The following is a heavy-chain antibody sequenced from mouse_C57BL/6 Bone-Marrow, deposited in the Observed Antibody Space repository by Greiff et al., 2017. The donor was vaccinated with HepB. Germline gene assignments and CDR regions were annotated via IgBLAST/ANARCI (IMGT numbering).Heavy chain of an antibody. D-gene: IGHD1-1*01. J-gene: IGHJ1*03. CDR3: ARLGTTVDWYFDV. CDR2: IRNKANGYTT. V-gene: IGHV7-3*01. CDR1: GFTFTDYY. Sequence: EVNLVESGGGLVQPGGSLSLSCAASGFTFTDYYMSWVRQPPGKALEWLGFIRNKANGYTTEYSASVKGRFTISRDNSQSILYLQMNALRAEDSATYYCARLGTTVDWYFDVWGTGTTVTVSS.